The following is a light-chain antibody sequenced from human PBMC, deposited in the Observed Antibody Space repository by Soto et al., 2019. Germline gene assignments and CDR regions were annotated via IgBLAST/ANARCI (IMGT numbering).Light chain of an antibody. V-gene: IGLV4-60*02. CDR3: ETWDSNTRV. Sequence: QSELTQSSSASASLGSSVKLTCTLSSGHSSYIIAWHQQQPGKAPRYLMKREGSGSYNKGSGVPDRFSGSSSGAERYLTISNLQFEDEADYYCETWDSNTRVFGTGTKLTVL. J-gene: IGLJ1*01. CDR1: SGHSSYI. CDR2: REGSGSY.